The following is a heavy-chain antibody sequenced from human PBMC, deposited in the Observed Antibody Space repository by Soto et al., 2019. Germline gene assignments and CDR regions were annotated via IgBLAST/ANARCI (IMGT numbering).Heavy chain of an antibody. CDR1: GYTFTGYY. V-gene: IGHV1-2*02. D-gene: IGHD3-22*01. CDR2: INPNSAGT. CDR3: AIGITMIVVVPDYGMDV. Sequence: ASVKVSCKASGYTFTGYYMHWVRQAPGQGLEWMGWINPNSAGTNYAQKFQGRVTMTRDTSISTAYMELSRLRSDDTAVYYCAIGITMIVVVPDYGMDVWGQGTTVTV. J-gene: IGHJ6*02.